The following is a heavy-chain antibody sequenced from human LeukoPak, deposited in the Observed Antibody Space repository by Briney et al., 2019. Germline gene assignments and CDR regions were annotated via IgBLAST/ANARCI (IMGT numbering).Heavy chain of an antibody. J-gene: IGHJ3*01. Sequence: VASLKVSCKASGRLFSSYGIAWVRQAPGEGLEWLGWISNFDGETKVAKNLQGRVTVTTDTSTSTAYMELRSLKSDDTAVYYCVRARGCSNCLLTDGFDSWGQGTKVTVSS. D-gene: IGHD6-13*01. V-gene: IGHV1-18*01. CDR2: ISNFDGET. CDR1: GRLFSSYG. CDR3: VRARGCSNCLLTDGFDS.